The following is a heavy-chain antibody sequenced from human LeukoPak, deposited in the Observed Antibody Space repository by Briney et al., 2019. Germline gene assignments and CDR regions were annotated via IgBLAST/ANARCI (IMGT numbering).Heavy chain of an antibody. V-gene: IGHV3-30-3*01. J-gene: IGHJ4*02. D-gene: IGHD3-22*01. CDR2: ISYDGSNK. Sequence: GRSLRLSCAASGFTFSSYAMHWVRQAPGKGLEWVAVISYDGSNKYYADSVKGRFTISRDNSKNTLYLQMNSLRAEDTAVYYCARVLSRGISSGYYSPFDYWGQGTLVTVSS. CDR1: GFTFSSYA. CDR3: ARVLSRGISSGYYSPFDY.